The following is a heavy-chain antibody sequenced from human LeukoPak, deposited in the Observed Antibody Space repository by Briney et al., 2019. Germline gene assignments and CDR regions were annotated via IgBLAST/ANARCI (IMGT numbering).Heavy chain of an antibody. J-gene: IGHJ4*02. CDR1: GFTFKNYN. D-gene: IGHD1-26*01. Sequence: GGSLRLSCAGSGFTFKNYNMNWVRQAPGKGLEWVSSISGSSTYIHYADSVNGRFTISRDNAKNSLFLQMNSLRVEDTAVYYCARSMVGATHDYWGQGTLVTVSS. V-gene: IGHV3-21*01. CDR3: ARSMVGATHDY. CDR2: ISGSSTYI.